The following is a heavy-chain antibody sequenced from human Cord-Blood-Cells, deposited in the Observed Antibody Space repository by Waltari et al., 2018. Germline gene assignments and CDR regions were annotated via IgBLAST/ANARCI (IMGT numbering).Heavy chain of an antibody. CDR1: GGSISSYY. CDR2: IYYSGST. CDR3: ARGGGYCSSTSCYTTDYYYYYMDV. Sequence: QVQLQESGPGLVTPSETLSLTCTVPGGSISSYYWSWIRQPPGKGLDWIGYIYYSGSTNYNPSLKSRVTIAVDTSKNQFSLKLSSVTAADTAVYYCARGGGYCSSTSCYTTDYYYYYMDVWGKWTTVTVSS. D-gene: IGHD2-2*02. J-gene: IGHJ6*03. V-gene: IGHV4-59*01.